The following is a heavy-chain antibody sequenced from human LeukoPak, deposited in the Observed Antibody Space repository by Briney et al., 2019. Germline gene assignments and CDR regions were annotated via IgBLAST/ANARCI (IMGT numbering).Heavy chain of an antibody. CDR1: GYSFTSYW. Sequence: GESLKISCKGSGYSFTSYWIGWVRPMPGKGLEWMGIIYPGDSDTRYSPSFQGQVTISADKSISTAYLQWSSLKASDTAMYYCARHQDTAMDPIDYWGQGTLVTVSS. CDR2: IYPGDSDT. D-gene: IGHD5-18*01. CDR3: ARHQDTAMDPIDY. J-gene: IGHJ4*02. V-gene: IGHV5-51*01.